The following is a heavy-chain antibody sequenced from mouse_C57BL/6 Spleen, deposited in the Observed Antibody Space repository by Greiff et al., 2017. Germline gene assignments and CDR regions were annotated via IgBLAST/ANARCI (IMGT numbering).Heavy chain of an antibody. Sequence: EVQLQQSGTVLARPGASVKMSCKTSGYTFTSYWMHWVKQRPGQGLEWIGAIYPGNSDTSYNQKFKGKAKLTAVTSASTAYMELSSLTNEDSAVYYCTRSDYYGPYYFDYWGQGTTLTVSS. D-gene: IGHD1-1*01. V-gene: IGHV1-5*01. CDR2: IYPGNSDT. CDR3: TRSDYYGPYYFDY. CDR1: GYTFTSYW. J-gene: IGHJ2*01.